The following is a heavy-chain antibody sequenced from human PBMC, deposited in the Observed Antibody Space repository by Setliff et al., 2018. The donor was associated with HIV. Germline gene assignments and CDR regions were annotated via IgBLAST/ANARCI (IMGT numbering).Heavy chain of an antibody. J-gene: IGHJ5*02. Sequence: SETLSLTCTVSGGSISSGSYYWSWIRQPAGKGLEWIGHIYTSGSTNYNPSLKSRVTISVDTSKKQFSLKLSSVTAADTAVYYCARERSALLWKNWFDPWGQGTLVTVSS. CDR1: GGSISSGSYY. V-gene: IGHV4-61*09. CDR3: ARERSALLWKNWFDP. D-gene: IGHD3-10*01. CDR2: IYTSGST.